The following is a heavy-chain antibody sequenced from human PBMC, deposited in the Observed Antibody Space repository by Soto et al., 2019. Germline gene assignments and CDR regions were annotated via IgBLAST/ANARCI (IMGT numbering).Heavy chain of an antibody. D-gene: IGHD3-22*01. CDR3: VRVSSGSNAGDLDY. J-gene: IGHJ4*02. CDR2: ISAYNGNT. Sequence: QVQLVQSGAEVKKPGASVKVSCKASGYTFTSYGISWVRQAPGQGREWMGWISAYNGNTNYAQKLQGRVTMTTDTSTSTAYVELRSLRSDDTAVYYCVRVSSGSNAGDLDYWGQGTLVTVSS. CDR1: GYTFTSYG. V-gene: IGHV1-18*01.